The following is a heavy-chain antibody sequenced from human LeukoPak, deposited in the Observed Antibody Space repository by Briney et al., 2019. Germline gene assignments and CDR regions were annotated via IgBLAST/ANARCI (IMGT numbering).Heavy chain of an antibody. CDR2: ISGSGSTL. CDR3: ARGTTVVNRKYFDY. V-gene: IGHV3-48*04. CDR1: GFTFSSYS. Sequence: GSLRLSCAASGFTFSSYSMNWVRQAPGKGLEWISYISGSGSTLYYAESVKGRFTISRDNAKNSLYLQMISLRAEDTAIYYCARGTTVVNRKYFDYWGQGTLVTVSS. J-gene: IGHJ4*02. D-gene: IGHD4-23*01.